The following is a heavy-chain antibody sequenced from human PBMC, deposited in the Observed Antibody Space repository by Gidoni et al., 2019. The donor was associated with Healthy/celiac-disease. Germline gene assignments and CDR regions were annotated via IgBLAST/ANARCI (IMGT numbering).Heavy chain of an antibody. J-gene: IGHJ4*02. CDR2: ISGSGGST. CDR3: AKDDYDILTGYSLPYYFDY. D-gene: IGHD3-9*01. CDR1: GFTFSSYA. V-gene: IGHV3-23*01. Sequence: EVQLLESGGGLVQPGGSLRLSCAASGFTFSSYAMSWVRTAPGKGLEWVSAISGSGGSTYYADSVKGRFTISRDNSKNTLYLQMNSLRAEDTAVYYCAKDDYDILTGYSLPYYFDYWGQGTLVTVSS.